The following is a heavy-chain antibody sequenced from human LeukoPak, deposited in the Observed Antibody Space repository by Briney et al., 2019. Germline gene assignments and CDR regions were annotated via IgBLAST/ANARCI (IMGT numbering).Heavy chain of an antibody. D-gene: IGHD2-21*02. Sequence: ASVKVSCKASGYTFTGYYMNWVRQAPGQGLEWMGRINPNSGGTNYAQKFQGRVTMTGDTSISTAYMELTSLRSDDTAVYYCARDSAYCGGDCPDYWGQGTLVTVSS. CDR2: INPNSGGT. CDR3: ARDSAYCGGDCPDY. CDR1: GYTFTGYY. V-gene: IGHV1-2*06. J-gene: IGHJ4*02.